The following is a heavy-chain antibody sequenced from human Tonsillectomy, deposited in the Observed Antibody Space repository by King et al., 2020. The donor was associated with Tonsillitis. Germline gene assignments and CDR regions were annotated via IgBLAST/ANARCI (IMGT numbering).Heavy chain of an antibody. Sequence: VQLVESGGGLVQPGGSLRLSCAASGFTFSSYSMNWVRQAPGKGLEWVSFISSSSSTIYYADSVKGRFTISRDNAKNSLYLQMNSLRDEDTAVYYCARVYLKASKTPHWFDLWGQGTLVTVSS. CDR2: ISSSSSTI. CDR1: GFTFSSYS. V-gene: IGHV3-48*02. J-gene: IGHJ5*02. CDR3: ARVYLKASKTPHWFDL.